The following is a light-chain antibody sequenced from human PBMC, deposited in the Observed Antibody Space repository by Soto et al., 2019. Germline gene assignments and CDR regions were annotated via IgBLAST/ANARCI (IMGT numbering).Light chain of an antibody. V-gene: IGLV2-14*03. CDR3: SSYTSSNTLA. Sequence: QSALTRPASVSGSPGQSITISCTGTSSDVGGYDYVSWHQQHPGKAPKVMIYDVTNRPLGVSNRFSGSKSGNTASLTISGLQAEDEADYYCSSYTSSNTLAFGGGTKLTVL. J-gene: IGLJ2*01. CDR2: DVT. CDR1: SSDVGGYDY.